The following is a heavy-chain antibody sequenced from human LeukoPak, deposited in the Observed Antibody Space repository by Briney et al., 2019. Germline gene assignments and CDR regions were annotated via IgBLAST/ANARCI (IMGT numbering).Heavy chain of an antibody. V-gene: IGHV3-23*01. D-gene: IGHD3-10*01. J-gene: IGHJ5*02. Sequence: PGGSLRLSCAASGFTFSSYAMSWVRQAPGKGLEWVSAISGSGGSTYYADSVKGRFTISRDNSKNTLYLQMNSLRAEDTAVYYCAKGAYGSGTTGNWFDPWGQGTLVTVSS. CDR3: AKGAYGSGTTGNWFDP. CDR1: GFTFSSYA. CDR2: ISGSGGST.